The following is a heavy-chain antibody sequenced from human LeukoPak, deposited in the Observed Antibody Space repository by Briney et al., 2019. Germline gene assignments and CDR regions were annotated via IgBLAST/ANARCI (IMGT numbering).Heavy chain of an antibody. CDR2: ISYDGSNK. CDR1: GFTFNRYA. D-gene: IGHD3/OR15-3a*01. CDR3: AKDDDLTY. Sequence: GGSLRLSCAASGFTFNRYAMHWVRQAPGKGLEWVAVISYDGSNKYYADSVKGRFTISRDNSKNTLYLQMNSLRAEDTAVYYCAKDDDLTYWGQGTLVTVSS. J-gene: IGHJ4*02. V-gene: IGHV3-30-3*02.